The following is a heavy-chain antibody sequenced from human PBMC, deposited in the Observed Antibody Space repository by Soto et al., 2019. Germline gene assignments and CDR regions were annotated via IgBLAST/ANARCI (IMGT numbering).Heavy chain of an antibody. V-gene: IGHV1-18*01. CDR3: ARVIRWFGESYGMDV. CDR1: GYTFTSYG. D-gene: IGHD3-10*01. Sequence: GASVKVSCKASGYTFTSYGISWVRQAPGQGLEWMGWISAYNGNTNYAQKLQGRVTMTTDTSTSTAYMELRSLRSDDTAVYYCARVIRWFGESYGMDVWGQGTMVTVSS. CDR2: ISAYNGNT. J-gene: IGHJ6*02.